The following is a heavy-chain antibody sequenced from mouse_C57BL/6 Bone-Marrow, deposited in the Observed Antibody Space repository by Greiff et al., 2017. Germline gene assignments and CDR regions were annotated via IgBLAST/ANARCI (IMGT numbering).Heavy chain of an antibody. CDR3: SDDSAFYYCALSLFAY. V-gene: IGHV1-87*01. J-gene: IGHJ3*01. CDR1: YTFSRRVH. Sequence: VRLQQSGPELARPWASVKISCQAFYTFSRRVHFAIRDTNYWMQWVQTRPGQGLEWIGAIYPGNADTSYNQKFKGMATLTADKSSSTAYMHLSTLTSDDSAFYYCALSLFAYWGQGTLVTVSA. CDR2: GQGLEWIG.